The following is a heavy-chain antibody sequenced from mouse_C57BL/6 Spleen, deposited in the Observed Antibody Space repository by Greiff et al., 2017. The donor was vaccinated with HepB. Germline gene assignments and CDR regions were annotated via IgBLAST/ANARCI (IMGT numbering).Heavy chain of an antibody. CDR1: GYTFTSYW. CDR2: IQPNSGST. V-gene: IGHV1-64*01. Sequence: VQLQQSGAELVKPGASVKLSCKASGYTFTSYWMHWVKQRPGQGLEWIGMIQPNSGSTNYNEKFKSKATLTVDKSSSTAYMQLSSLTSEDSAVYYCARDAQATSDFDYWGQGTTLTVSS. CDR3: ARDAQATSDFDY. J-gene: IGHJ2*01. D-gene: IGHD3-2*02.